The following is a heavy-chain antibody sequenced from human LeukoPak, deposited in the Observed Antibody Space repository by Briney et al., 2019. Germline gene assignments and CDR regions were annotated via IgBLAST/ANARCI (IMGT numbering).Heavy chain of an antibody. D-gene: IGHD6-13*01. CDR3: ARRPSWYPFDY. CDR1: GGSSSGYY. J-gene: IGHJ4*02. CDR2: INHSGST. V-gene: IGHV4-34*01. Sequence: SETLSLTCAVYGGSSSGYYWSWIRQPPGKGLEWIGEINHSGSTNYNPSLKSRVTISVDTSKNQFSLKLSSVTAADTAVYYCARRPSWYPFDYWGQGTLVTVSS.